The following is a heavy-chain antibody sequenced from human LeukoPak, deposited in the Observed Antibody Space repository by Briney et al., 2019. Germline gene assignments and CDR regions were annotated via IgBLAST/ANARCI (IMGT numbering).Heavy chain of an antibody. CDR2: ISSSSSYI. Sequence: PGGSLRLSCAASGFTFSNYAMSWVRQAPGKGLEWVSSISSSSSYIYYADSVKGRFTISRDNAKNSLYLQMNSLRAEDTAVYYCARDPTIAYCGGDCYSGNWFDPWGQGTLVTVSS. D-gene: IGHD2-21*02. V-gene: IGHV3-21*01. CDR1: GFTFSNYA. J-gene: IGHJ5*02. CDR3: ARDPTIAYCGGDCYSGNWFDP.